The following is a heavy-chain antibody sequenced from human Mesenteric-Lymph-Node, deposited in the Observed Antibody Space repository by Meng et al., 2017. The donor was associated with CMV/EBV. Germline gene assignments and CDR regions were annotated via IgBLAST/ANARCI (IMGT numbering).Heavy chain of an antibody. Sequence: GSLRLSCTVSGGSITNYYWTWIRQPPGKGLEWIGYIYHSGSTNYNPSLKGRVTISIDTSKKQFSLKLSSVTAADTAVYYCARDMKGTSCYDYWGQGTLVTVSS. CDR1: GGSITNYY. D-gene: IGHD2-2*01. CDR2: IYHSGST. CDR3: ARDMKGTSCYDY. J-gene: IGHJ4*02. V-gene: IGHV4-59*01.